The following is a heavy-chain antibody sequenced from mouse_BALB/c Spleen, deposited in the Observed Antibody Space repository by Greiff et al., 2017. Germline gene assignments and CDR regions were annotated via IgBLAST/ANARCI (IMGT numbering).Heavy chain of an antibody. CDR2: IDPENGNT. CDR3: AREPTMSTTFAY. Sequence: VQLQQSGAELVRPGALVKLSCKASGFNIKDYYMHWVKQRPEQGLEWIGWIDPENGNTIYDPKFQGKASITADTSSNTAYLQLSSLTSEDTAVYYCAREPTMSTTFAYWGQGTLVTVSA. D-gene: IGHD2-4*01. J-gene: IGHJ3*01. CDR1: GFNIKDYY. V-gene: IGHV14-1*02.